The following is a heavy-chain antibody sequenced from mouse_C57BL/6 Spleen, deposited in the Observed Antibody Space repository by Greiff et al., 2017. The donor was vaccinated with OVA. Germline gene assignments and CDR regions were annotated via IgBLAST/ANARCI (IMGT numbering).Heavy chain of an antibody. Sequence: EVQVVESGGGLVKPGGSLKLSCAASGFTFSDYGMHWVRQAPEKGLEWVAYISSGSSTIYYADTVKGRFTISRDNAKNTLFLQMTSLRSEDTAMYYCARDSSGYYYAMDYWGQGTSVTVSS. CDR1: GFTFSDYG. CDR2: ISSGSSTI. CDR3: ARDSSGYYYAMDY. J-gene: IGHJ4*01. D-gene: IGHD3-2*02. V-gene: IGHV5-17*01.